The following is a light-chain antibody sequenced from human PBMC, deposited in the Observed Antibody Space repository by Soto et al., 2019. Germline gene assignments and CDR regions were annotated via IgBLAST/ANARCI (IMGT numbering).Light chain of an antibody. CDR3: GTWDSSLNSVV. CDR2: QND. CDR1: RSNLGDNY. V-gene: IGLV1-51*02. Sequence: QSVLKQPPSVSAAPGQSVTISCSGSRSNLGDNYLSWYQQFPGMAPKLLIYQNDKRPSGIPDRFSGSKSGTSATLYITGLQTGDEADYYCGTWDSSLNSVVFGGGTKVTVL. J-gene: IGLJ2*01.